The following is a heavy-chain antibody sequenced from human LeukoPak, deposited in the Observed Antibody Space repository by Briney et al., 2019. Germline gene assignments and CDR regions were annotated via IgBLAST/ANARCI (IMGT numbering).Heavy chain of an antibody. J-gene: IGHJ4*02. CDR1: GFTVSTYW. CDR2: IKEDGSDT. V-gene: IGHV3-7*01. Sequence: SGGSLRLSCAASGFTVSTYWMDWVRQAPGKGLEWVASIKEDGSDTNYVGSGRGRFTVYRDNTKNSLYLQMNSLRADDTAVYYCAGDRAYSQFDYWGQGTLVTVSS. CDR3: AGDRAYSQFDY. D-gene: IGHD2-15*01.